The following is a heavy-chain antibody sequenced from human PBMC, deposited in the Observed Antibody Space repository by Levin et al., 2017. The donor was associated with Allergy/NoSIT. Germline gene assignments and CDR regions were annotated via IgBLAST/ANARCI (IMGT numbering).Heavy chain of an antibody. CDR2: ISHSGNT. V-gene: IGHV4-34*01. D-gene: IGHD3-10*01. CDR3: ARGARHRGSGSYINYYYYYMDV. Sequence: GSLRLSCAVYGGSFSGNYWSWIRQPPGKGLQWIGEISHSGNTNYNSSLKSRVTISVDTSKNQFSLRLSPVTAADTAVYYCARGARHRGSGSYINYYYYYMDVWGKGTTVSVSS. CDR1: GGSFSGNY. J-gene: IGHJ6*03.